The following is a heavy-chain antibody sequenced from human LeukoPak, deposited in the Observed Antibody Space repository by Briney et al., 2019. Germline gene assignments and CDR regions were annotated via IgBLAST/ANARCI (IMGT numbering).Heavy chain of an antibody. D-gene: IGHD4-11*01. CDR2: IDWDDDK. J-gene: IGHJ6*03. V-gene: IGHV2-70*11. CDR3: ARMLQSSYYYYMDV. Sequence: SGPTLVNPTQTLTLTCTFSGFSLSTSGMCVSWIRQPPGKALEWLARIDWDDDKYYSTSLKTRLTISKDTSKNQVVLTMTNMDPVDTATYYCARMLQSSYYYYMDVWGKGTTVTVSS. CDR1: GFSLSTSGMC.